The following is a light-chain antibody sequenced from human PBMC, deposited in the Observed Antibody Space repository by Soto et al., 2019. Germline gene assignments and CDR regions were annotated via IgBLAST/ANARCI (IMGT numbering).Light chain of an antibody. CDR2: DVS. CDR3: SSYTSSSALDV. V-gene: IGLV2-14*03. CDR1: SSDIGGYNY. J-gene: IGLJ1*01. Sequence: QSVLTQPASVSGSPGQSITISCTGTSSDIGGYNYVSWYQQHPGKAPKLMVYDVSSRPSGVSNRFSGSKSGNTASLTISGLQAEDEGDYYCSSYTSSSALDVFGTGTKVTVL.